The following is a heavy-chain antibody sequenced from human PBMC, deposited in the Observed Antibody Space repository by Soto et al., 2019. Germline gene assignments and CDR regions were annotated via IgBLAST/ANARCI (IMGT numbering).Heavy chain of an antibody. CDR1: GYTFTSYA. V-gene: IGHV1-3*01. CDR2: INAGNGNT. J-gene: IGHJ6*02. Sequence: GASVKVSCKASGYTFTSYAMHWVRQAPGQRLDWMGWINAGNGNTKYSQKFQGRVTITRDTSASTAYMELSSLRSEDTAVYYCAREGDCFYWVYYYHYGMDVCGQGTTVPGSS. CDR3: AREGDCFYWVYYYHYGMDV. D-gene: IGHD2-15*01.